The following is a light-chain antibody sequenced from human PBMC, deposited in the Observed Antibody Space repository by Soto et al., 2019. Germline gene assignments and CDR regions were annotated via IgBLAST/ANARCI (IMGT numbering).Light chain of an antibody. CDR2: EVS. CDR3: CSYAGSSTYV. V-gene: IGLV2-23*02. Sequence: QSALTQSASVSGSPGQSITISCTGTSSDVGSYNLVSWYQQHPGKAPKLMIYEVSKRPSGVSNRFSGSKSGNTASLTISGLQAEDEADYHCCSYAGSSTYVFGTGTKVTVL. CDR1: SSDVGSYNL. J-gene: IGLJ1*01.